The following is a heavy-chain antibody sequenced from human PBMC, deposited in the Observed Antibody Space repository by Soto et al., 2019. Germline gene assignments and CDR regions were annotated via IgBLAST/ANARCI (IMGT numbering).Heavy chain of an antibody. V-gene: IGHV1-8*01. CDR1: GYSFTDNE. CDR3: ARMATFGSLNWFDP. Sequence: RAPIKLARTSSGYSFTDNEVCWVLQAIGQGREWMGWMNPGSGDTGYAQKYQGRVTMTRDISIATAYMELSSLRSDDTAIYYCARMATFGSLNWFDPLGQGTLVTVTS. D-gene: IGHD3-10*01. J-gene: IGHJ5*02. CDR2: MNPGSGDT.